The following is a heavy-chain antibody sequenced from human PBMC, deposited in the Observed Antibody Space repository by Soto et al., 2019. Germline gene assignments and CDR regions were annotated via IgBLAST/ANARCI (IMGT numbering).Heavy chain of an antibody. CDR1: GYTFTGYY. CDR2: INPNSGGT. Sequence: ASVKVSCKASGYTFTGYYMHWVRQAPGQGLEWMGWINPNSGGTNYAQKFQGRVTMTRDTSISTAYMELSRLRSDDTAVYYCARAGGYCSSTSCYRGAKYYGSGSYSYYFDYWGQGTLVTVSS. CDR3: ARAGGYCSSTSCYRGAKYYGSGSYSYYFDY. J-gene: IGHJ4*02. V-gene: IGHV1-2*02. D-gene: IGHD2-2*02.